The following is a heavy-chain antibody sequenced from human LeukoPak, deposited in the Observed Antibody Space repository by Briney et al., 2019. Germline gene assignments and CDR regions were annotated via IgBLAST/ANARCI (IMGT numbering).Heavy chain of an antibody. V-gene: IGHV2-5*02. J-gene: IGHJ3*02. CDR3: AHSQVFSYGSFHDAYDI. D-gene: IGHD5-18*01. CDR1: GVSLSTGGVG. Sequence: SGPTLVKPTQTLTLTCSLSGVSLSTGGVGVGWIRQPPGKALEWLALIYWDDDSRYSPSLKSRLTIAKDTSKNQVVLTLTNMDSVDTATYYCAHSQVFSYGSFHDAYDIWGLGMLVTVSS. CDR2: IYWDDDS.